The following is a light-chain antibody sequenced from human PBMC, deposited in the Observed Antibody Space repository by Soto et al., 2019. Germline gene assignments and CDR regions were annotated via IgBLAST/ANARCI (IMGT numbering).Light chain of an antibody. Sequence: DMQMTQSPSSLSASVGDRVTITCQASQDISKFLNWYQLKPGKAPRLLIFDASSAETGVPSRFSGSGSGTHFTFTIDSLQAEDLATYYCQQYEDLPLTFGGGTTVEI. CDR1: QDISKF. CDR3: QQYEDLPLT. V-gene: IGKV1-33*01. CDR2: DAS. J-gene: IGKJ4*01.